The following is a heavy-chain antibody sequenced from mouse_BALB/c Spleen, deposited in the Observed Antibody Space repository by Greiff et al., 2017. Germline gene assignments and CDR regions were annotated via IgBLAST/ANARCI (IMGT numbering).Heavy chain of an antibody. V-gene: IGHV2-6-7*01. J-gene: IGHJ3*01. D-gene: IGHD2-4*01. CDR2: IWGDGST. Sequence: QVQLKESGPGLVAPSQSLSITCTVSGFSLTGYGVNWVRQPPGKGLEWLGMIWGDGSTDYNSALKSRLSISKDNSKSQVFLKMNSLQTDDTARYYCARDRSGYYDYDGAWFAYWGQGTLVTVSA. CDR1: GFSLTGYG. CDR3: ARDRSGYYDYDGAWFAY.